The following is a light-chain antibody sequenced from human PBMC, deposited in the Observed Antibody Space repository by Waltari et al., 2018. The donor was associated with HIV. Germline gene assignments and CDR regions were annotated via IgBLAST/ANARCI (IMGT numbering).Light chain of an antibody. Sequence: QSVLTQPPSASGTPGQRVTIPCSGSSSNIGSNYVSWYQQLPGTAPKLLIYRNNQRPSGVPDRFSGSKSGTSASLANSGLRSEDEADYYCAAWDDSLSGVVFGGGTKLTVL. J-gene: IGLJ2*01. V-gene: IGLV1-47*01. CDR3: AAWDDSLSGVV. CDR1: SSNIGSNY. CDR2: RNN.